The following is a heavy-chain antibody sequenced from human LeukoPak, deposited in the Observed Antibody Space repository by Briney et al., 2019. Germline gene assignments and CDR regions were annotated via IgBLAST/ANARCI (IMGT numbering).Heavy chain of an antibody. J-gene: IGHJ4*02. CDR1: GVSISAYY. CDR2: IYPGESIYASENT. CDR3: ARDPTTVTTIFDS. D-gene: IGHD4-17*01. Sequence: SENLSLTCSVSGVSISAYYWSWIRQPAGKGLEWIGRIYPGESIYASENTNYNPSLKSRVSMSGDTSKNQVSLKLRSVTAADTAVYYCARDPTTVTTIFDSWGQGTLVTVSS. V-gene: IGHV4-4*07.